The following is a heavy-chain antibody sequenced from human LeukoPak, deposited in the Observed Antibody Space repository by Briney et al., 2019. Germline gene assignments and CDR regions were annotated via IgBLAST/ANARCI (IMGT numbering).Heavy chain of an antibody. D-gene: IGHD6-13*01. Sequence: PGRSLRLSCAASGFTFSSYGMHWVRQAPGKGLGWVAVISYDGSNKYYADSVKGRFTISRDNSKNTLYLQMNSLRAEDTAVYYCAKDLQGQQLQLGAFDIWGQGTMVTVSS. V-gene: IGHV3-30*18. CDR1: GFTFSSYG. CDR3: AKDLQGQQLQLGAFDI. J-gene: IGHJ3*02. CDR2: ISYDGSNK.